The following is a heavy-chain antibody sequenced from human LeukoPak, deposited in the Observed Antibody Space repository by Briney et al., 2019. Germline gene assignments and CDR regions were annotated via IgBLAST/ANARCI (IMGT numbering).Heavy chain of an antibody. V-gene: IGHV1-2*02. J-gene: IGHJ3*02. Sequence: ASVKVSCKASGYTFTGYYMHWVRQAPGQGLEWMGWINPNSGGTNYAQKFQGRVTITADKSTSTAYMELSSLRSEDTAVYYCARELWFGELLYPQGAFDIWGQGTMVTVSS. CDR3: ARELWFGELLYPQGAFDI. D-gene: IGHD3-10*01. CDR1: GYTFTGYY. CDR2: INPNSGGT.